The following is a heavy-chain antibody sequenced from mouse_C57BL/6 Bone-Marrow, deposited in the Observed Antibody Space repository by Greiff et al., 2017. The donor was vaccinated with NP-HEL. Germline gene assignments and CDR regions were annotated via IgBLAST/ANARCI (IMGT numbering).Heavy chain of an antibody. CDR2: ISYDGSN. V-gene: IGHV3-6*01. CDR3: ARDLFITTVVARDWYFDV. CDR1: GYSITSGYY. Sequence: EVQVVESGPGLVKPSQSLSLTCSVTGYSITSGYYWNWIRQFPGNKLEWMGYISYDGSNNYNPSLKNRISITRDTSTNQFFLKLNSVTTEDTATYYGARDLFITTVVARDWYFDVWGTGTTVTVSS. D-gene: IGHD1-1*01. J-gene: IGHJ1*03.